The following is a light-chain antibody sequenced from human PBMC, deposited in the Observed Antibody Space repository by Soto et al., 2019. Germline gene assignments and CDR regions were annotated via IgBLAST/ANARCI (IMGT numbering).Light chain of an antibody. CDR2: DAS. J-gene: IGKJ1*01. CDR3: HQHASPPWT. Sequence: EIGLTQSPATLSLSPGDRATLSCGASQSVSNNYLAWYQHKPGLAPRVLIYDASRRAAGIPDRFSGSGSGTDFTLTISRLEPEDFAVYYCHQHASPPWTFGQGTKVETK. V-gene: IGKV3D-20*01. CDR1: QSVSNNY.